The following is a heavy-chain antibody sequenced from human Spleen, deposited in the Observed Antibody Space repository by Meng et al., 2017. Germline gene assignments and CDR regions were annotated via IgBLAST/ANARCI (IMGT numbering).Heavy chain of an antibody. CDR1: GGSFSGYY. CDR3: ARGARNYARKYFQH. V-gene: IGHV4-34*01. Sequence: VALQAWGAGRLKPSGTLSLTCDVYGGSFSGYYWSWIRQSPGKGLEWIGEINHSGSTNYNPSLKSRVTISVDTSKNQFSLKLSSVTAADTAVYYCARGARNYARKYFQHWGQGTLVTVSS. CDR2: INHSGST. J-gene: IGHJ1*01. D-gene: IGHD1-7*01.